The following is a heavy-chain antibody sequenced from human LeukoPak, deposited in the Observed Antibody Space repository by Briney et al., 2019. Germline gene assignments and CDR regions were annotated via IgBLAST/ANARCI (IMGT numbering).Heavy chain of an antibody. D-gene: IGHD2-2*01. Sequence: ASVKVSCKASGGTFSSYAISWVRQAPGQGLEWMGGIIPIFGTANYAQKFQGRVTITADESTSTAYMELSSLRSEDTAVYYCARGGCSSTSCYDAYCSQGTLVTVSS. J-gene: IGHJ4*01. CDR2: IIPIFGTA. V-gene: IGHV1-69*01. CDR3: ARGGCSSTSCYDAY. CDR1: GGTFSSYA.